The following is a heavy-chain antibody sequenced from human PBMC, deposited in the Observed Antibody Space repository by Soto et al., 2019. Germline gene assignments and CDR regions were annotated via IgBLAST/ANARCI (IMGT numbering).Heavy chain of an antibody. V-gene: IGHV1-46*03. J-gene: IGHJ4*02. CDR1: GYTFTSYY. Sequence: GASVKVSCKASGYTFTSYYMHWVRQAPGQGLEWMGIINPSGGSTSYAQKFQGRVTMTRDTSTSTVYMELSSLRSEDTAVYYCARSPGYCSGGSCYPFDYWGQGTLVTVSS. CDR2: INPSGGST. D-gene: IGHD2-15*01. CDR3: ARSPGYCSGGSCYPFDY.